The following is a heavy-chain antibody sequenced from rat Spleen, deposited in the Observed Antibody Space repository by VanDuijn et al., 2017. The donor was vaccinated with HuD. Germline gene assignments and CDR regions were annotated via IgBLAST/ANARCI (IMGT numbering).Heavy chain of an antibody. Sequence: EVQLQESGPGLVKPSQSLSLTCSVIGSSITTNYWGWIRKFPGNKMEWIGHIKHSGSTSYNPSLKSRISFTRDTSKNQFFLQVNSVTTEDTATYYCARSEGVHYYLPFADWGQGTLVTVSS. V-gene: IGHV3-1*01. CDR3: ARSEGVHYYLPFAD. CDR1: GSSITTNY. CDR2: IKHSGST. D-gene: IGHD1-1*01. J-gene: IGHJ3*01.